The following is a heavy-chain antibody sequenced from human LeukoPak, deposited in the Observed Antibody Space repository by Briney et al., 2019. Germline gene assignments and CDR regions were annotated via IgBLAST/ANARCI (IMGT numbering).Heavy chain of an antibody. CDR2: ISSSSNYI. D-gene: IGHD3-10*01. V-gene: IGHV3-21*01. J-gene: IGHJ5*02. CDR1: GFTFSSYS. Sequence: GGSLRLSCAASGFTFSSYSMNWVRQAPGKGLEWVSSISSSSNYIYYAGSVKGRFTISRDNAKNSLYLQMNSLRAEDTAVYYCARDPTRYYYGSGSSWFDPWGQGTLVTVSS. CDR3: ARDPTRYYYGSGSSWFDP.